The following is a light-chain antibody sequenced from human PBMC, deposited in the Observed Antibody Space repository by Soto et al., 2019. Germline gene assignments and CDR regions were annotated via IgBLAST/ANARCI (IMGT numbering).Light chain of an antibody. CDR3: ATWDDSLNGHVV. CDR1: RSNIGSNT. CDR2: SNN. Sequence: QSVLTQPPSESGTPGQRVTISCSGSRSNIGSNTVIWYQQLPGTAPKFLIYSNNQRPSGVPKRFSGSKSGTSASLAISGLQSEDEADYYCATWDDSLNGHVVFGGGTKVTVL. V-gene: IGLV1-44*01. J-gene: IGLJ2*01.